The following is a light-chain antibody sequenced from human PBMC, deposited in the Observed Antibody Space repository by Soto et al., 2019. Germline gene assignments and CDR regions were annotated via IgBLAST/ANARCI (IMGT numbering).Light chain of an antibody. CDR2: DAS. CDR1: QSVSSY. J-gene: IGKJ5*01. CDR3: QQRSNWPT. V-gene: IGKV3-11*01. Sequence: ELVLTQSPATLSLSPGERATLSCRASQSVSSYLAWYQQKPGQAPRLLIYDASNRATGIPARFSGSGSGTDFTLTISSLEPEDFAVYYCQQRSNWPTF.